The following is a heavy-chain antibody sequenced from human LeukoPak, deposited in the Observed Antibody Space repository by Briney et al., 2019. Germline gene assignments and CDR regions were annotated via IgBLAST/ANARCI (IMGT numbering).Heavy chain of an antibody. CDR1: GFTFSSYD. CDR3: ARDDYYYMDV. J-gene: IGHJ6*03. CDR2: ISCSGSSM. V-gene: IGHV3-48*03. Sequence: GGSLRLFCAASGFTFSSYDMHWVRQAPGKGLECISYISCSGSSMQYADSVRSRITISKDNAKISLYLQLNRLRAEDTAVYYCARDDYYYMDVWGKGTTVTISS.